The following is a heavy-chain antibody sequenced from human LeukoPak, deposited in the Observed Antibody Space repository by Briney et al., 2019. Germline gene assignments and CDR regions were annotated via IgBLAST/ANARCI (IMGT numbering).Heavy chain of an antibody. CDR2: IYYSGST. V-gene: IGHV4-59*11. D-gene: IGHD3-3*01. CDR3: ARDNIGIWSGFNDY. Sequence: PSETLSLTCTVSGGSISSHYWSWIRQPPGKGLEWIGYIYYSGSTNYNPSLKSRVTISVDTSKNQFSLKLSFVTAADTAVYYCARDNIGIWSGFNDYWGQGTPVTVSS. J-gene: IGHJ4*02. CDR1: GGSISSHY.